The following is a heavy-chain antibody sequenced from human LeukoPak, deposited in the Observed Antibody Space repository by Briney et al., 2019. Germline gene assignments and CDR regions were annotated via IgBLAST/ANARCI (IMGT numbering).Heavy chain of an antibody. Sequence: SETLSLTCSVSGGSITSGGYYWAWIRQHPGKGLEWIGYIYYSGSTFHNPSLKSRVSMSVDTSKNQFSLNLSSVTAADTAVYFCARGAEDVLTGDDDFYFDNWGQGALVTVSS. CDR1: GGSITSGGYY. J-gene: IGHJ4*02. CDR2: IYYSGST. CDR3: ARGAEDVLTGDDDFYFDN. D-gene: IGHD3-9*01. V-gene: IGHV4-31*03.